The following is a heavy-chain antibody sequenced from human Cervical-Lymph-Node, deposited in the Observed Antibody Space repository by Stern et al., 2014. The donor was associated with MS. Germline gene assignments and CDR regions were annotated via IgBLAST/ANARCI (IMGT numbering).Heavy chain of an antibody. D-gene: IGHD1-1*01. J-gene: IGHJ4*02. CDR3: ARVLSLATSDS. CDR2: FNPSGGKT. CDR1: GYTFNTYY. Sequence: VQLVESGAEIRKPGASVKISCEASGYTFNTYYMHWVRQAPGQGLEWVALFNPSGGKTTYAQRFQGRVTVTGDTSASTVYMELTGLRSEDTAVYYCARVLSLATSDSWGQGTLVIVSS. V-gene: IGHV1-46*02.